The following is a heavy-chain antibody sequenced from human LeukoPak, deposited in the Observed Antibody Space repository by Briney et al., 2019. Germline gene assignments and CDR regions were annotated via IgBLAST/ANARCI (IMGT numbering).Heavy chain of an antibody. Sequence: PSETLSLTCTVSGGSISSYYWSWIRQPPPKGLEWIGYIYYSGSTNYNPSLKSRVTISVDTSKNQFSLKLSSVTAADTAVYYCARDGGHGPPYYMDVWGKGTTVTVSS. D-gene: IGHD3-16*01. CDR3: ARDGGHGPPYYMDV. CDR1: GGSISSYY. V-gene: IGHV4-59*01. CDR2: IYYSGST. J-gene: IGHJ6*03.